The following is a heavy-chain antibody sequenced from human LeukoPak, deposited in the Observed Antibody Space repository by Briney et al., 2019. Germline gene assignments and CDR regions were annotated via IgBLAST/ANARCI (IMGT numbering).Heavy chain of an antibody. J-gene: IGHJ4*02. CDR1: GFTFSSYE. D-gene: IGHD4-11*01. Sequence: GGSLRLSCAASGFTFSSYEMNWVRQAPGKGLEWVSYISSSGSTIYYADSVKGRFTISRDNAKNSLYLQMNSLRAEDTAVYYCAREDAAYSNYGGFDYWGQGTLVTVSS. V-gene: IGHV3-48*03. CDR2: ISSSGSTI. CDR3: AREDAAYSNYGGFDY.